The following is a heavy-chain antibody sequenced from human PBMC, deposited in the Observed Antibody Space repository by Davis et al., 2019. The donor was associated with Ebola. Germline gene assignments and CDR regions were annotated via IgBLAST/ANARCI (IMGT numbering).Heavy chain of an antibody. D-gene: IGHD6-13*01. CDR1: GYTFTGYY. CDR3: ARDLPYSSSPREFDP. V-gene: IGHV1-2*02. J-gene: IGHJ5*02. Sequence: ASVKVSCKASGYTFTGYYMHWVRQAPGQGLEWMGWINPNSGGTNYAQKFQGRVTMTRDTSISTAYMELSRLRSDDTAVYYCARDLPYSSSPREFDPWGQGTLVTVSS. CDR2: INPNSGGT.